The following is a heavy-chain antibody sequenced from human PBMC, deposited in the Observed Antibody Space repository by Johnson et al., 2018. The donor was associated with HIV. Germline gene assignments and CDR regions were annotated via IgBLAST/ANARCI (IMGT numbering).Heavy chain of an antibody. V-gene: IGHV3-30*04. CDR1: GFTFSSYA. CDR2: ISYDGSNK. Sequence: QVQLVESGGGVVQPGRSLRLSCAASGFTFSSYAMHWVRQAPGKGLEWVAVISYDGSNKYYAASVKGRFTISRDNARNTLFLQMHSLRAEDTAVYYCASAYTANIWGQGTKVTVSS. J-gene: IGHJ3*02. D-gene: IGHD2-21*02. CDR3: ASAYTANI.